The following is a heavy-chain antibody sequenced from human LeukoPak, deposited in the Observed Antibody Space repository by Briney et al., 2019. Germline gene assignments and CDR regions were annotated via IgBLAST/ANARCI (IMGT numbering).Heavy chain of an antibody. D-gene: IGHD3-10*01. CDR2: NNRSGST. Sequence: PSETLSLTCAVYGGSFSGYFWSWIRQPPGKGLEWIGENNRSGSTTYNPSLKSRVTISVDTSKNQFSLKLNSVTAADTAVYYCARFGTYWGQGILVTVSS. J-gene: IGHJ4*02. V-gene: IGHV4-34*01. CDR3: ARFGTY. CDR1: GGSFSGYF.